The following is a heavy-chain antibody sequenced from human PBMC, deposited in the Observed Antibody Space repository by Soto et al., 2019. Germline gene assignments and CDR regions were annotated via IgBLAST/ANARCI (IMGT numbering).Heavy chain of an antibody. Sequence: ASVKVSCKASGYTFTSYYMHWVRQAPGQGLEWMGIINPSGGSTSYAQKFQGRVTMTRDTSTSTVYMELSSLRSEDTAVYSCARASYYHSSGYAPAFDLWGQGTMVTVSS. CDR2: INPSGGST. CDR1: GYTFTSYY. V-gene: IGHV1-46*01. CDR3: ARASYYHSSGYAPAFDL. D-gene: IGHD3-22*01. J-gene: IGHJ3*01.